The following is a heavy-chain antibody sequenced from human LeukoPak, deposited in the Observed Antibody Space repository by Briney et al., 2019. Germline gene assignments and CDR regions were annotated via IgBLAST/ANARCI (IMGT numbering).Heavy chain of an antibody. J-gene: IGHJ3*02. CDR2: ISGDGGST. V-gene: IGHV3-74*01. Sequence: VGSLRLSCAASGFPFSSSWVHWVRQAPGKGLVWVSRISGDGGSTEYADSVKGRFAISRDNAKNTLYLQMNSLRAEDTAVYYCAARFRDGLDIWGQGTMVTVSS. CDR1: GFPFSSSW. CDR3: AARFRDGLDI.